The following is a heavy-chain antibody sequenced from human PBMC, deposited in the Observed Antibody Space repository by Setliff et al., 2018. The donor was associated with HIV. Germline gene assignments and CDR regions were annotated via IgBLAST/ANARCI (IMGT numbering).Heavy chain of an antibody. J-gene: IGHJ3*02. V-gene: IGHV1-18*01. D-gene: IGHD6-19*01. Sequence: ASVKVSCKASGYSFSSYGISWVRQAPGQGLEWMAWNSGYNGNTQYAQKFRGRVTITADESTSTGYMELSSLRSEDTAVYYCARSGTHLEESRGSSGWVSAAFDIWGQGTMVTVSS. CDR1: GYSFSSYG. CDR2: NSGYNGNT. CDR3: ARSGTHLEESRGSSGWVSAAFDI.